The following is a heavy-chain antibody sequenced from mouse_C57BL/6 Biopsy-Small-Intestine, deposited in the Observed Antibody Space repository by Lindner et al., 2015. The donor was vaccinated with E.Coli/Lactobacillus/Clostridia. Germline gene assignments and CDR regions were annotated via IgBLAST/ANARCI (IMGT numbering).Heavy chain of an antibody. D-gene: IGHD2-3*01. CDR1: GYTFTTYG. V-gene: IGHV1-81*01. Sequence: VQLQESGGELVRTGTSVKLSCKASGYTFTTYGISWVKQRTGQGLEWIGEIYPRSGNTYYNEKFNGKATLTADKSSSTAYMEPRSLTSEDSAVYFCARGHDGYYGHFDVWGTGTTVTVSS. J-gene: IGHJ1*03. CDR2: IYPRSGNT. CDR3: ARGHDGYYGHFDV.